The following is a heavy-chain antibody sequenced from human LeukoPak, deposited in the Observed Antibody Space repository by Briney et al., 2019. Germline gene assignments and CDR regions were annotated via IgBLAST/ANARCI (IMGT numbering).Heavy chain of an antibody. D-gene: IGHD2-2*01. CDR2: IYYSGST. Sequence: SETLSLTCTVSGGSISSGDYYWSWIRQPPGKGLEWIGYIYYSGSTYYNPSLKSRVTISVDTSKNQFSLKLSSVTAADTAVYYCASLGYCSSTSCFRTPGDYWGQGTLVTVSP. CDR1: GGSISSGDYY. CDR3: ASLGYCSSTSCFRTPGDY. J-gene: IGHJ4*02. V-gene: IGHV4-30-4*08.